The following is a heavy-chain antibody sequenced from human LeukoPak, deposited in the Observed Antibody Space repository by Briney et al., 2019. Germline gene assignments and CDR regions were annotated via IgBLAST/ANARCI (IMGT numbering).Heavy chain of an antibody. CDR2: ISSSSSYI. D-gene: IGHD6-13*01. Sequence: GGSLRLSCAASGFTFSSYAMSWVRQAPGKGLEWVSSISSSSSYIYYADSVKGRFTISRDNAKNSLYLQMNSLRAEDTAVYYCARDNIAAAGEHTRFDYWGQGTLVTVSS. J-gene: IGHJ4*02. CDR1: GFTFSSYA. CDR3: ARDNIAAAGEHTRFDY. V-gene: IGHV3-21*01.